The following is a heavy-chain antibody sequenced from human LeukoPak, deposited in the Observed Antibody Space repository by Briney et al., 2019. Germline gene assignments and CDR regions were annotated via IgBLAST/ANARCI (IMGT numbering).Heavy chain of an antibody. J-gene: IGHJ4*02. Sequence: PGGSLRLSCAASGFTFSSYAMSWVRQAPGKGLGWVSAISGSGGSTYYADSVKGRFTISRDNSKNTLYLQMNSLRAEDTAVYYCAKTRSYSSSWYSRYYFDYWGQGTLVTVSS. V-gene: IGHV3-23*01. CDR2: ISGSGGST. D-gene: IGHD6-13*01. CDR3: AKTRSYSSSWYSRYYFDY. CDR1: GFTFSSYA.